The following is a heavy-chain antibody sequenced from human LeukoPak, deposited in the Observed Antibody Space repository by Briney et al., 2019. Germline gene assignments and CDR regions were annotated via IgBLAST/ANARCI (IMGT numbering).Heavy chain of an antibody. D-gene: IGHD3-22*01. Sequence: ASVKVSCKASGYTFTGYYLHWVRQAPGQGLEWMGWINPISGVRGSAQKSQGRVTMTRDTSISTAYMELSRLRSDDTAVYYCARGIPYYYDSSGYLDAFDIWGQGTMVTVSS. CDR1: GYTFTGYY. V-gene: IGHV1-2*02. CDR3: ARGIPYYYDSSGYLDAFDI. CDR2: INPISGVR. J-gene: IGHJ3*02.